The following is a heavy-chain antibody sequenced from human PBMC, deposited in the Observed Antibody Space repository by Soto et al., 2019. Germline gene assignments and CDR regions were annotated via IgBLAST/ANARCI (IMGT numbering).Heavy chain of an antibody. CDR2: VNPSGGST. Sequence: ASVKVSCKASGYTFTSYYMHWVRQAPGKGLEWMGIVNPSGGSTSYAQKFQGRVTMTRDTSTSTVYMELSSLRSEDTAVYYCARGRALGYCSSTSCYTAFDIRGQGTMVTVSS. J-gene: IGHJ3*02. CDR3: ARGRALGYCSSTSCYTAFDI. CDR1: GYTFTSYY. V-gene: IGHV1-46*03. D-gene: IGHD2-2*02.